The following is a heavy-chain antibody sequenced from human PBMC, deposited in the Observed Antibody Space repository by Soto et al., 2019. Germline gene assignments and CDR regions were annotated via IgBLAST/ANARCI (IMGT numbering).Heavy chain of an antibody. J-gene: IGHJ6*02. CDR2: IYHSGST. CDR3: TGNCDTSTKCQNYYYYGLDV. V-gene: IGHV4-4*02. CDR1: GGSISTYNW. Sequence: PSETLSLTCGVSGGSISTYNWWTCFRQPPGKGLEWIGEIYHSGSTNYNPSLESRATISVDKSQNQFSLKLSSVTAADTAVYYCTGNCDTSTKCQNYYYYGLDVWGQGTAVTVSS. D-gene: IGHD2-2*01.